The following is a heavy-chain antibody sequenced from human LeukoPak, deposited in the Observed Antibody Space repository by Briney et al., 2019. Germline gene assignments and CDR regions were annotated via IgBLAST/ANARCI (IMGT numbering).Heavy chain of an antibody. Sequence: SCAASGFTFSSYAMTWVRQAPGKGLEYIASISYTVSTYYNPALRSRVTISVDTSKNQLSLKLSSVTAADTAVYYCARDPKPSTLAAPSYYFDYWGQGTLVTVSS. D-gene: IGHD6-6*01. CDR1: GFTFSSYA. CDR2: ISYTVST. J-gene: IGHJ4*02. CDR3: ARDPKPSTLAAPSYYFDY. V-gene: IGHV4-38-2*02.